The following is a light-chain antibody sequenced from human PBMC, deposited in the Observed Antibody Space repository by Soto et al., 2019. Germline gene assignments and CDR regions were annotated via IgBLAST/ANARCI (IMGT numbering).Light chain of an antibody. J-gene: IGLJ2*01. CDR1: SSNIGRNY. CDR2: RDN. V-gene: IGLV1-47*01. Sequence: QSVLTQTPSVSGTPGQRVNISCSGSSSNIGRNYVYWYHQFPGTAPKLLIYRDNERPSGVPDRFSGSKSGTSASLAISGLRSGDEADYQWATWDDSLGGPVFGGGTKLTVL. CDR3: ATWDDSLGGPV.